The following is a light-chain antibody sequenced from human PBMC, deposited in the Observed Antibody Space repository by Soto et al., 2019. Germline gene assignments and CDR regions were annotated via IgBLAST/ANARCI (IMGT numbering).Light chain of an antibody. CDR1: QSVNSN. Sequence: EIVMTQSPAILSVSPGEIATLSCRASQSVNSNLAWYQQKPGQAPRIIIYGASSRATGIPARFSGSGSGTEFTLTITSLQSEDVAVYYCQQYNSWPRTFGQGTKVDI. CDR3: QQYNSWPRT. V-gene: IGKV3-15*01. CDR2: GAS. J-gene: IGKJ1*01.